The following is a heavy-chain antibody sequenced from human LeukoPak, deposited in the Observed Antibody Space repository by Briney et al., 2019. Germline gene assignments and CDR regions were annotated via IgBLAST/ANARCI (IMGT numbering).Heavy chain of an antibody. D-gene: IGHD3-10*01. Sequence: GGSLRLSCPASGFTFSSYSMTWVRQAPGKGLEWVANIKPDGSEKYYVDSVKGRFTISRDNAKNSLYLQMNSLRAEDTAAYYCARGDLYGSGSPEFYFDYWGQGTLVTVSS. CDR3: ARGDLYGSGSPEFYFDY. CDR2: IKPDGSEK. CDR1: GFTFSSYS. J-gene: IGHJ4*02. V-gene: IGHV3-7*05.